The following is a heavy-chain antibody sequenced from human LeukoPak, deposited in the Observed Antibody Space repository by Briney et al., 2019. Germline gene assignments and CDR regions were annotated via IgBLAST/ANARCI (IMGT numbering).Heavy chain of an antibody. Sequence: PSETLSLTCTVSGGSISSSSYYWGWIRQPPGKGLEWIGSIYYSGSTYYNPSLKSRVTISVATSKNQFSLKLSSVTAADTAVYYCARHAVGGVATTYYFDYWGQGTLVTVSS. CDR1: GGSISSSSYY. J-gene: IGHJ4*02. V-gene: IGHV4-39*01. CDR2: IYYSGST. CDR3: ARHAVGGVATTYYFDY. D-gene: IGHD3-3*01.